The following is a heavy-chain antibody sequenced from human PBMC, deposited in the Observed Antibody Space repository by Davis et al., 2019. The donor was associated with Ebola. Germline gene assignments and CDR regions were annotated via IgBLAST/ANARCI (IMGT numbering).Heavy chain of an antibody. CDR1: GFTFSSYS. D-gene: IGHD6-19*01. CDR3: ARGGQWLVLFFDY. CDR2: ISSSGSTI. J-gene: IGHJ4*02. V-gene: IGHV3-48*04. Sequence: GGSLRLSCAASGFTFSSYSMNWVRQAPGKGLEWVSYISSSGSTIYYADSVKGRFTISRDNAKNSLYLQMNSLRAEDTAVYYCARGGQWLVLFFDYWGQGTLVTVSS.